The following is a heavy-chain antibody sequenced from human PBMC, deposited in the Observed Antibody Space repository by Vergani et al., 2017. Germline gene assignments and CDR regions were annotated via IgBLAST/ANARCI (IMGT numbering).Heavy chain of an antibody. J-gene: IGHJ5*02. Sequence: QVQLQESGPGLVKHSETLSLTCTVSGGSISSYYWSWIRQPPGKGLEWIGYIYYSGSTNYNPSLTSRVTISVDTSKNQFSLKLSSVTAADTAVYYCERQRADGWFDPWGQGTLVTVSS. D-gene: IGHD5-24*01. V-gene: IGHV4-59*08. CDR1: GGSISSYY. CDR2: IYYSGST. CDR3: ERQRADGWFDP.